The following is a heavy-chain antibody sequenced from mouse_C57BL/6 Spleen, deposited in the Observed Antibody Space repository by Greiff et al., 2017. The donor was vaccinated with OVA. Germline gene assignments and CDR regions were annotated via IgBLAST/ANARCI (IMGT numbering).Heavy chain of an antibody. CDR1: GYTFTSYW. J-gene: IGHJ4*01. D-gene: IGHD1-1*01. CDR2: LSPGSGST. Sequence: QVQLQQPGAELVKPGASVKMSCKASGYTFTSYWITWVKPRPGQGLEWIGDLSPGSGSTNYNEKFKSKATLTVDTSSSTAYMQLSRLTSEDSAVYYCANYYGSSYAMDYWGQGTSGTVSS. V-gene: IGHV1-55*01. CDR3: ANYYGSSYAMDY.